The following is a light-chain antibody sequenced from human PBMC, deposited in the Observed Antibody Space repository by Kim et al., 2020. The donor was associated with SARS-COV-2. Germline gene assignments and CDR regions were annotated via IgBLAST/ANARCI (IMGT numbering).Light chain of an antibody. Sequence: ETVMTQSPATLSVSPGERATLSCRASQSVSSNLAWYQQKPGQAPRLIIYGASTRATGVPARFSGSGFGTDFTLTISSLQSEDYAVYYCQQHNDWPPLTFGGGTKVDIK. CDR3: QQHNDWPPLT. CDR1: QSVSSN. V-gene: IGKV3-15*01. CDR2: GAS. J-gene: IGKJ4*01.